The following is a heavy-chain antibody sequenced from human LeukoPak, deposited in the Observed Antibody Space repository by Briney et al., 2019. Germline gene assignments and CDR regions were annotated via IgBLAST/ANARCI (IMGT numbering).Heavy chain of an antibody. D-gene: IGHD4-17*01. CDR1: GGSISSGSYY. CDR2: IYTSGST. J-gene: IGHJ6*03. CDR3: ARAGDYFYYYYMDV. V-gene: IGHV4-61*02. Sequence: SQTLSLTCTVSGGSISSGSYYWSWIRQPAGKGLEWIGRIYTSGSTNYNPSLKSRVTISVDTSKNQFSLKLSSVTAADTAVYYCARAGDYFYYYYMDVWGKGSTVTVSS.